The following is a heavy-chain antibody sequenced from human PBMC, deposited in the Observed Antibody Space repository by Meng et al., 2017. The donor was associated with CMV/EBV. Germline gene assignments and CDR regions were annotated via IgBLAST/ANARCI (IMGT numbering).Heavy chain of an antibody. CDR1: GYSFTSYW. V-gene: IGHV5-51*01. D-gene: IGHD3-22*01. Sequence: GSLRLSCKGSGYSFTSYWIGWVRQMPGKGLEWMGIIYPGDSDTRYSPSFQGQVTISADKSISTAYLQWSSLKASDTAMYYCARREKYYYDSSDAFDIWGQGTMVTVSS. CDR3: ARREKYYYDSSDAFDI. CDR2: IYPGDSDT. J-gene: IGHJ3*02.